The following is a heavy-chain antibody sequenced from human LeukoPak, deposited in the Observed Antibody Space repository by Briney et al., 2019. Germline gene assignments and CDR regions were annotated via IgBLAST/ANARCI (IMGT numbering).Heavy chain of an antibody. V-gene: IGHV3-20*04. CDR3: ARDDCSSTSCPPDY. CDR1: GFTFDDYG. CDR2: INWNGGST. D-gene: IGHD2-2*01. Sequence: GGSLRLSCAASGFTFDDYGMSWVRQAPGKGLERVSGINWNGGSTGYADSVKGRFTISRDNAKNSLYLQMNSLRAEDTALYYCARDDCSSTSCPPDYWGQGTLVTVSS. J-gene: IGHJ4*02.